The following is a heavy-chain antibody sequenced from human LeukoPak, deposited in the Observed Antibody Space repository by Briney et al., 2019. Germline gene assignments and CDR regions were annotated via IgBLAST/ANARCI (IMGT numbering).Heavy chain of an antibody. Sequence: SETLSLTCTVSGGFVSSSSYYWGWIRQPPGKGLEWIGSIYYSGTTYYIPSLKSRITISVDTSKNQFSLKLNSVTAADTAVYYCARHGGAAAAIDYWGLGTLVTVSS. CDR1: GGFVSSSSYY. V-gene: IGHV4-39*01. CDR3: ARHGGAAAAIDY. J-gene: IGHJ4*02. CDR2: IYYSGTT. D-gene: IGHD6-13*01.